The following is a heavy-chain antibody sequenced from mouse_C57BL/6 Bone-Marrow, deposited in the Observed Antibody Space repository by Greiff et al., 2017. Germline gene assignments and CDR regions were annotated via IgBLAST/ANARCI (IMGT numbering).Heavy chain of an antibody. Sequence: QVQLQQSGAELARPGASVKLSCKASGYTFTSYGISWVKQRTGQGLEWIGEIYPRSGNTYYNEKFKGKATLTADKSSSTAYMVLRSLPSEDSAVXFCAGGGVITPMYWGQGTTLTVSS. CDR1: GYTFTSYG. CDR2: IYPRSGNT. CDR3: AGGGVITPMY. J-gene: IGHJ2*01. V-gene: IGHV1-81*01. D-gene: IGHD1-1*01.